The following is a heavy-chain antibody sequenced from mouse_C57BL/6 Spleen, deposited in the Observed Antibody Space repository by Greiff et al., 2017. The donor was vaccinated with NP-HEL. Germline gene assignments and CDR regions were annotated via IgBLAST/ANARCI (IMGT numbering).Heavy chain of an antibody. V-gene: IGHV5-4*03. CDR1: GFTFSSYA. Sequence: DVMLVESGGGLVKPGGSLKLSCAASGFTFSSYAMSWVRQTPEKRLEWVATISDGGSYTSYPDNVKGRFTISRDNAKNNLYLQMSHLKSEDTAMYYCASYRFAYWGQGTLVTVSA. CDR3: ASYRFAY. J-gene: IGHJ3*01. CDR2: ISDGGSYT.